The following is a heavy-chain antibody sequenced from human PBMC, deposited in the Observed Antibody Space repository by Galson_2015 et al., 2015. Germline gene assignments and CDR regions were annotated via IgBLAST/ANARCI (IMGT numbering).Heavy chain of an antibody. CDR1: GFLFRTYW. J-gene: IGHJ3*02. Sequence: SLRLSCAASGFLFRTYWMTWVRQAPGKGLEWVANIRQDGNEKYYVDSVKGRFTISRDNAKNSLYVQMNSLRAEDTAVYYCARGGSSAWGDVLDIWGQGTMVTVSS. CDR3: ARGGSSAWGDVLDI. D-gene: IGHD6-19*01. V-gene: IGHV3-7*01. CDR2: IRQDGNEK.